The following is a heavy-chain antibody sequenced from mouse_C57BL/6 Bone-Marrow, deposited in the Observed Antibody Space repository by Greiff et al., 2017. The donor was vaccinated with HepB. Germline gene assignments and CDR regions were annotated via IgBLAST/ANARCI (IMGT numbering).Heavy chain of an antibody. CDR3: ARSRIYDGYYVLFDY. V-gene: IGHV1-63*01. CDR2: IYPGGGYT. J-gene: IGHJ2*01. Sequence: QVHVKQSGAELVRPGTSVKMSCKASGYTFTNYWIGWAKQRPGHGLEWIGDIYPGGGYTNYNEKFKGKATLTADKSSSTAYMQFSSLTSEDSAIYYCARSRIYDGYYVLFDYWGQGTTLTVSS. D-gene: IGHD2-3*01. CDR1: GYTFTNYW.